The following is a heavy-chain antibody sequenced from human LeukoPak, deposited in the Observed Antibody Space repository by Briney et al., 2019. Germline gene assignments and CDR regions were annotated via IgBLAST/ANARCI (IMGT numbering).Heavy chain of an antibody. CDR1: GFTVSSNY. CDR2: IYSGGST. D-gene: IGHD3-10*01. J-gene: IGHJ3*02. V-gene: IGHV3-66*02. CDR3: EKDHPLSSVRGASIDI. Sequence: GGSLRLSCAASGFTVSSNYMSWVRQAPGKGLEWVSVIYSGGSTYYADSVKGRFTISRDNSKNTLYLQMNSLRAEDTAVYYCEKDHPLSSVRGASIDIWGQGTMVTVSS.